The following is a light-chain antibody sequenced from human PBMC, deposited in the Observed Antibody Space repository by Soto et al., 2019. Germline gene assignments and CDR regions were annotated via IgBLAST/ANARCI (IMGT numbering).Light chain of an antibody. CDR1: QSISSSY. Sequence: EIMLTQSPGTLSLSPGERATLSCRASQSISSSYLAWYQQKPGQAPRLLIHGASTRDTGTPDRFSGSGSGTDFTLNIRRLEPEDFAVYYCQQYGTSSLTFGGGTKV. V-gene: IGKV3-20*01. CDR3: QQYGTSSLT. J-gene: IGKJ4*01. CDR2: GAS.